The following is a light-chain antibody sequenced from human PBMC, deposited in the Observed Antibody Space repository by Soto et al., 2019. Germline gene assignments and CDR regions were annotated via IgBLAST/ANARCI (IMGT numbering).Light chain of an antibody. Sequence: QSVLIQPPSVSGTPGQSVTISCSGSNSNMGSNTVNWFQQLPGTAPKLLIYRDNQRPSGVPGRFSASRSGTSASLAISGLQSEDEADYYCAVWDDGLTAYVFGTATKVTVL. J-gene: IGLJ1*01. CDR1: NSNMGSNT. V-gene: IGLV1-44*01. CDR2: RDN. CDR3: AVWDDGLTAYV.